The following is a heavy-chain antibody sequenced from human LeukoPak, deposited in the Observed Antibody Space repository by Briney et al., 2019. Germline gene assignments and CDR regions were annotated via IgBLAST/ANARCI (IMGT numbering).Heavy chain of an antibody. CDR1: GFTFADYI. J-gene: IGHJ3*01. CDR2: IRSQVYGGTT. CDR3: IRGFGYYDISGQDAFDV. Sequence: GRSLRVSCSASGFTFADYIMSWVRQAPGKGLEWVGSIRSQVYGGTTEYAASVKGRFSISRDDSKSIAYLHMDSLKTEDTAMYYCIRGFGYYDISGQDAFDVWGQGTLVTVSS. V-gene: IGHV3-49*04. D-gene: IGHD3-22*01.